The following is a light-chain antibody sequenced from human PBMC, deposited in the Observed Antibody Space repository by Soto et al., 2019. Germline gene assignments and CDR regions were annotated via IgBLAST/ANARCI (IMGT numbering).Light chain of an antibody. V-gene: IGLV1-40*01. Sequence: QSVLTQPPSVSGAPGQRVTISCTGSSSNIGAGYDVHWYQQLPGTAPKLLIYGNSNRPSGVPDRFSGSKSGTSASLAITGLQAEDEADYYCQSYDSSLSGHVFGTGTKVTV. CDR2: GNS. J-gene: IGLJ1*01. CDR3: QSYDSSLSGHV. CDR1: SSNIGAGYD.